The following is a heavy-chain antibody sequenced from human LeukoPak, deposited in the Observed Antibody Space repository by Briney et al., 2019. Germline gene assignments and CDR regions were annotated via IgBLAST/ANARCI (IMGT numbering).Heavy chain of an antibody. CDR2: IYSGGST. CDR3: ARERRYFDWLSNYYFDY. J-gene: IGHJ4*02. Sequence: GGSLRLSCAASGSTVSSNYMSWVRQAPGKGLEWVSVIYSGGSTYYADSVKGRFTISRDNSKNTLYLQMNSLRAEDTAVYYCARERRYFDWLSNYYFDYWGQGTLVTVSS. D-gene: IGHD3-9*01. CDR1: GSTVSSNY. V-gene: IGHV3-53*01.